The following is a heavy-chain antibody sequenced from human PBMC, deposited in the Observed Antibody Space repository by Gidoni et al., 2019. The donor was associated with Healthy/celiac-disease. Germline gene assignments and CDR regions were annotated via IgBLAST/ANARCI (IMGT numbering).Heavy chain of an antibody. CDR2: IYYSGST. D-gene: IGHD3-3*01. V-gene: IGHV4-39*01. CDR1: GCSISSSSYY. Sequence: QLHLQVSGPGLVKPSETLSLTCTVSGCSISSSSYYWGWIRQPPGKGLEWIGSIYYSGSTYYNPSLKSRVTISVDTPKNQFSLKLSSVTAADTAVYYCARRDYDFWSGYTGNWFDPWGQGTLVTVSS. CDR3: ARRDYDFWSGYTGNWFDP. J-gene: IGHJ5*02.